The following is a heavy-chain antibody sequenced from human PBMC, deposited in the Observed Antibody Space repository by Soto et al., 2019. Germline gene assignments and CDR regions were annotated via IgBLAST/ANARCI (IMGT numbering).Heavy chain of an antibody. V-gene: IGHV1-69*01. CDR3: AREFELSGSDFFDH. J-gene: IGHJ4*02. CDR2: VIPLFGTP. D-gene: IGHD1-26*01. Sequence: QVHLVQSGAEVKKPGSSVKVSCKASGDTFTKYGISWVRQAPGQGLEWMGGVIPLFGTPNYAQRFQDRVTITADPSTTTAYLDLASLTSEDTAVYFCAREFELSGSDFFDHWGQGTLITVSS. CDR1: GDTFTKYG.